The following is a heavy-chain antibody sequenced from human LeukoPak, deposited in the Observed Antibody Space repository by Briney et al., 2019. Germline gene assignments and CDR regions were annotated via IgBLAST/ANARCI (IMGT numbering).Heavy chain of an antibody. D-gene: IGHD2-15*01. V-gene: IGHV4-34*01. CDR1: GGSFSGYY. Sequence: SSETLSLTCAVYGGSFSGYYWSWIRQPPGKGLEWIGEINHSGSTNYNPSLKSRDTISVDTSKNQFSLKLSSVTAADTAVYYCARGAGYCSGGSCSYYFDYWGQGTLITVSS. CDR2: INHSGST. J-gene: IGHJ4*02. CDR3: ARGAGYCSGGSCSYYFDY.